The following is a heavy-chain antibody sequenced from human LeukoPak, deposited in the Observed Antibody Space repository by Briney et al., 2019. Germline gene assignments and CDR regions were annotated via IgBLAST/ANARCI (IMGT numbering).Heavy chain of an antibody. CDR1: GYTFTSYA. D-gene: IGHD3-3*01. V-gene: IGHV7-4-1*02. CDR3: ARGQPRTTYYDFWSGYYTEENYGMDV. Sequence: GASVKVSCKASGYTFTSYAMNWVRQAPGQGLEWMGWINTNTGNPTYAQGFTGRFVLSLDTSVSTAYLQISSLKAEDTAVYYCARGQPRTTYYDFWSGYYTEENYGMDVWGQGTTVTVSS. J-gene: IGHJ6*02. CDR2: INTNTGNP.